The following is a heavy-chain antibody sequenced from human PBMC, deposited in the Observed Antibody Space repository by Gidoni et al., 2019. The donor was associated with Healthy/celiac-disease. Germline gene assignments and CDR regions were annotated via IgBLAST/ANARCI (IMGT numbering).Heavy chain of an antibody. CDR1: GYTLTELS. Sequence: QVQLVQSGAEVKKPGASVKVSCKVSGYTLTELSMHWVRQAPGKGLEWMGGFDPEDGETIYAQKFQGRVTMTEDTSTDTAYMELSSLRSEDTAVYYCAALIAAAGTGENWFDPWGQGTLVTVSS. J-gene: IGHJ5*02. V-gene: IGHV1-24*01. CDR2: FDPEDGET. D-gene: IGHD6-13*01. CDR3: AALIAAAGTGENWFDP.